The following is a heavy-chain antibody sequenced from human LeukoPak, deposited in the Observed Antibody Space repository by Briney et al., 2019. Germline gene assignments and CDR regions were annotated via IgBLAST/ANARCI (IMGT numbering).Heavy chain of an antibody. CDR3: ARVRMVRVFDY. D-gene: IGHD3-10*01. Sequence: PWETLSLTCAVYGGSFSGYYWSWIRQPPGKGLEWIGEINHSGSTNYNPSLKSRVTISVDTSKNQFSLKLSSVTAADAAVYYCARVRMVRVFDYWGQGTLVTVSS. CDR2: INHSGST. CDR1: GGSFSGYY. V-gene: IGHV4-34*01. J-gene: IGHJ4*02.